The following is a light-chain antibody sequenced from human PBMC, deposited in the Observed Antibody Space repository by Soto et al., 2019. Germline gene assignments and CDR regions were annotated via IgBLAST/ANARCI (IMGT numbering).Light chain of an antibody. CDR1: SSDVGGYSH. Sequence: QSALTPPASVNGSPGQSISISCTGTSSDVGGYSHVSWYQQHPGKAPKVMIYDVSNRPSGVSSRFSGSKSGNTAFLTISGLQAEDEADFYCSAFTSRNTYVFGTGTKVTVL. V-gene: IGLV2-14*03. CDR2: DVS. CDR3: SAFTSRNTYV. J-gene: IGLJ1*01.